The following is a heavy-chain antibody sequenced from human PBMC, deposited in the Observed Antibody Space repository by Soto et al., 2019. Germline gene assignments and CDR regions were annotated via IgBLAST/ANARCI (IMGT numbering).Heavy chain of an antibody. CDR2: ISSTSNTI. Sequence: HPGGSLRLSCAASGFTFSTYAMNWVRQAPGKGLEWLSYISSTSNTIYYADSVKGRFTVSRDNAKNSLYLQMNSLRDEDTAVYFCARGFCSGGSCFVFDYWGQGTLVTVSS. CDR3: ARGFCSGGSCFVFDY. J-gene: IGHJ4*02. V-gene: IGHV3-48*02. D-gene: IGHD2-15*01. CDR1: GFTFSTYA.